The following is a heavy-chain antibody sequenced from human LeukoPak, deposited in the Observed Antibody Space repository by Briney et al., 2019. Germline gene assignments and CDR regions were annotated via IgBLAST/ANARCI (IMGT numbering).Heavy chain of an antibody. V-gene: IGHV3-7*01. Sequence: GRSLRLSCAASGFTFSNFWMSWVRQAPGKGLEWVANIKEDGSEKYYVESVTGRFTISRDNAKNSLSLQVNSLRAEDTAVYFCARSRSGYYEDYWGQGTLVTVSS. D-gene: IGHD3-22*01. CDR1: GFTFSNFW. J-gene: IGHJ4*02. CDR2: IKEDGSEK. CDR3: ARSRSGYYEDY.